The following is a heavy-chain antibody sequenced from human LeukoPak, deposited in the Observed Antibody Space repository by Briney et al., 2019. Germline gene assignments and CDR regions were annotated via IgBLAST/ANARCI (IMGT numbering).Heavy chain of an antibody. CDR2: ISSSSSYI. CDR3: AKAYDFWSGYDYYMDV. D-gene: IGHD3-3*01. CDR1: GFTFSSYA. Sequence: GGSLRLSCAASGFTFSSYAMSWVRQAPGKGLEWVSSISSSSSYIYYADSVKGRFTISRDNAKNSLYLQMNSLRAEDTAVYYCAKAYDFWSGYDYYMDVWGKGTTVTVSS. V-gene: IGHV3-21*04. J-gene: IGHJ6*03.